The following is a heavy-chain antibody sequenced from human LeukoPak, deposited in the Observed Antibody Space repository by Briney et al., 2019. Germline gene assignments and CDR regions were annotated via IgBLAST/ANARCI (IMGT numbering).Heavy chain of an antibody. CDR2: IYYSGST. V-gene: IGHV4-30-4*08. Sequence: PSQTLSLTCTVSGGSISSGDYYWSWIRQPPGKGLEWIGYIYYSGSTYYNPSLKSRVTISIDTSKNQFSLRLSSVAAADTAVYYCARVAGRRYCSGGSCYSTFDYWGQGTLVTVSS. J-gene: IGHJ4*02. CDR3: ARVAGRRYCSGGSCYSTFDY. CDR1: GGSISSGDYY. D-gene: IGHD2-15*01.